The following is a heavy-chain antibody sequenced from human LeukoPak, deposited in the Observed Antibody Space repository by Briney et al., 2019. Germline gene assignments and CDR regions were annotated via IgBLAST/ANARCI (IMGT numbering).Heavy chain of an antibody. CDR1: GFTFDDYA. CDR3: AKGETRWIQLLSDAFDI. D-gene: IGHD5-18*01. V-gene: IGHV3-9*01. CDR2: ISWNSGSI. J-gene: IGHJ3*02. Sequence: PGRSLRLSCAASGFTFDDYAMHWVRQAPGKGLEWVSGISWNSGSIGYADSVKGRFTISRDNAKNSLYLQMNSLRAEDTALYYCAKGETRWIQLLSDAFDIWGQGTMVTVSS.